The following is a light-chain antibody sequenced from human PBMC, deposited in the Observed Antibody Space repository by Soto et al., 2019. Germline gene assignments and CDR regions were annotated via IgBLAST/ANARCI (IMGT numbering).Light chain of an antibody. V-gene: IGKV3-20*01. CDR1: QSVGRSN. CDR3: QQFGDPPYT. CDR2: GAS. J-gene: IGKJ2*01. Sequence: EVVLTQSPGTLSLSPGERATLSCRASQSVGRSNLAWYQQKSGQSPRLLIYGASSRATGIPDRFSGSGSGTDVTLTVSRLESEDFAVYYCQQFGDPPYTFGQGTTLEI.